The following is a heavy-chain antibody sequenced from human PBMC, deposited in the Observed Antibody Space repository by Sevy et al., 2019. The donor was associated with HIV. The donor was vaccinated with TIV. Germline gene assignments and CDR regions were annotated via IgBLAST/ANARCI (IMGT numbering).Heavy chain of an antibody. CDR2: ISYDGSNK. Sequence: GSLRLSCAASGFTFSSYGMHWVRQAPGKGLEWVAVISYDGSNKYYADSVKGRFTISRDNSKNTLYLQMNSLRAEDTAVYYCAKDGAVASYYYYYGMDVWGQGTTVTVSS. V-gene: IGHV3-30*18. CDR1: GFTFSSYG. D-gene: IGHD6-19*01. J-gene: IGHJ6*02. CDR3: AKDGAVASYYYYYGMDV.